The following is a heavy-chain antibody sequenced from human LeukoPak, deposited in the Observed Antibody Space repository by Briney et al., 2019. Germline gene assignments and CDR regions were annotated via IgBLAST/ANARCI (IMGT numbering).Heavy chain of an antibody. Sequence: PGGSLRLSCAASGFTLSSYTFNWVRQAPGKGLEWVSCISSSSTYIYYADSVKGRFTISRDNSKNTLHLQMNSLRGEDTAVYYCAKPARTDTFDIWGQGTMVTVSS. CDR3: AKPARTDTFDI. D-gene: IGHD3/OR15-3a*01. CDR2: ISSSSTYI. CDR1: GFTLSSYT. V-gene: IGHV3-21*04. J-gene: IGHJ3*02.